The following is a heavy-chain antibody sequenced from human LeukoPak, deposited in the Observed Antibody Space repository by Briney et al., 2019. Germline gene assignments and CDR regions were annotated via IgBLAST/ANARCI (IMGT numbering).Heavy chain of an antibody. CDR1: GYTFTSYG. CDR2: ISAYNGNT. V-gene: IGHV1-18*01. CDR3: ARDRFTIYFDY. Sequence: GASVKVSCKASGYTFTSYGISWVRQAPGQGLEWMGWISAYNGNTNYAQKLQGRVTMTTDTSASTAYMELSSLRSEDTAVYYCARDRFTIYFDYWGQGTLVTVSS. D-gene: IGHD3-3*01. J-gene: IGHJ4*02.